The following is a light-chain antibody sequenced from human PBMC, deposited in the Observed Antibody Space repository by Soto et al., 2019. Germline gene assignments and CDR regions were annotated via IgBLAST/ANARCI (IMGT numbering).Light chain of an antibody. CDR3: QQYGSSPIT. J-gene: IGKJ5*01. Sequence: EIVLTQSPRTLSLSPRERATLSCRASQSITGSYLAWYQQKPGQAPRPLIYSISNSATGIPDRFSGSGSGTDCTLTISRLEPEDFAVYYCQQYGSSPITFGQGTRLEIK. CDR2: SIS. CDR1: QSITGSY. V-gene: IGKV3-20*01.